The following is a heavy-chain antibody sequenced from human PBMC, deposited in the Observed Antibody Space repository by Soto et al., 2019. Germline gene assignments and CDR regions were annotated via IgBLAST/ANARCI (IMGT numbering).Heavy chain of an antibody. CDR2: IYYSGST. D-gene: IGHD4-17*01. CDR3: TKLPWADYGVIFDH. Sequence: PSETLSLTCTVSGGSISSSSYYWGWIRQPPGKGLEWIGSIYYSGSTYYNPSLKGRVTISVDTSKNQFSLKLSSVTTADTAVSYCTKLPWADYGVIFDHWGQGTRVP. V-gene: IGHV4-39*07. CDR1: GGSISSSSYY. J-gene: IGHJ5*02.